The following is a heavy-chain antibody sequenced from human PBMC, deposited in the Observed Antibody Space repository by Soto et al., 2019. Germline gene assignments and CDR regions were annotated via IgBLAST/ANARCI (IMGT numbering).Heavy chain of an antibody. V-gene: IGHV4-4*07. Sequence: PSETLSLTCTVSGGSISSYYWSWIRQPAGKGLEWIGRIYTSGSTNYNPSLKSRVTMSVDTSKNQFSLKLSSVTAADTAVYYCARTPHYYGSGTLGSPWFDPWGQGTLVTVSS. J-gene: IGHJ5*02. CDR1: GGSISSYY. D-gene: IGHD3-10*01. CDR2: IYTSGST. CDR3: ARTPHYYGSGTLGSPWFDP.